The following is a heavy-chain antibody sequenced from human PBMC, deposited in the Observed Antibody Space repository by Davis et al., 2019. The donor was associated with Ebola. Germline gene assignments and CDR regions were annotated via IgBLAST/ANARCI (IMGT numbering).Heavy chain of an antibody. V-gene: IGHV3-23*01. CDR1: GFVFSSYV. D-gene: IGHD1-26*01. CDR3: AKDERAGIVGATPLDAFDI. J-gene: IGHJ3*02. Sequence: GGSLRLSCAASGFVFSSYVMSWVRRAPGKGLEWVSTLGLSADTYYADSVKGRFTISRDNSKNTLYLQMNSLRAEDTAVYYCAKDERAGIVGATPLDAFDIWGQGTMVTVSS. CDR2: LGLSADT.